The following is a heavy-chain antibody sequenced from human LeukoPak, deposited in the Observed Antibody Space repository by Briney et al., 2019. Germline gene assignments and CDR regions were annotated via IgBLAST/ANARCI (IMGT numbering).Heavy chain of an antibody. CDR2: IIPIFGTA. Sequence: ASVKVSCKASGGTFSSYAISWVRQAPGQGLEWMGRIIPIFGTANYAQKFQGRVTITTDESTSAAYMELSSLRSEDTAVYYCARSENYYDSSGYYSASYYFDYWGQGTLVTVPS. CDR3: ARSENYYDSSGYYSASYYFDY. J-gene: IGHJ4*02. CDR1: GGTFSSYA. V-gene: IGHV1-69*05. D-gene: IGHD3-22*01.